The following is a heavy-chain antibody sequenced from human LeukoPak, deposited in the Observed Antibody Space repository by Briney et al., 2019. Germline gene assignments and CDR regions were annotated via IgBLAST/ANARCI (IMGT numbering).Heavy chain of an antibody. CDR3: ASYGDYAGFYYGMDV. J-gene: IGHJ6*02. CDR2: ISAYNGNT. D-gene: IGHD4-17*01. V-gene: IGHV1-18*01. CDR1: GYTFTSYG. Sequence: ASVKVSCKASGYTFTSYGISWVRQAPGQGLEWMGWISAYNGNTNYAQKLQGRVTMTTDTSTSTAYMELRNLRSDDTAVYYCASYGDYAGFYYGMDVWGQGTTVTVSS.